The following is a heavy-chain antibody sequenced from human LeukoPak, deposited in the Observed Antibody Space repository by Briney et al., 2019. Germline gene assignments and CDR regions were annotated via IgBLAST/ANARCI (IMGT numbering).Heavy chain of an antibody. D-gene: IGHD2-15*01. CDR2: IDKKDNLYAT. CDR1: GFTFSGSA. J-gene: IGHJ5*02. Sequence: GGSLRLSCAASGFTFSGSAVHWVRQSSGKGLEWVGHIDKKDNLYATAYAESVKGRFTISRDDSKDTAFLHMDSLKTEDTALYYCTRDRGTYNWLDPWGQGTLVTVSS. V-gene: IGHV3-73*01. CDR3: TRDRGTYNWLDP.